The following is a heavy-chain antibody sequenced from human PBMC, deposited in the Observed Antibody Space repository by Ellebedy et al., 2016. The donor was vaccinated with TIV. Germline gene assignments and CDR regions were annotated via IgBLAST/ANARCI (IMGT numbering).Heavy chain of an antibody. CDR1: GFTFSSYA. J-gene: IGHJ3*02. Sequence: PGGSLRLSCAASGFTFSSYAMSWVRQAPGKGLEWVSAISGSGGSTYYADSVKGRFTISRDNSKNTLYLQMNSLRAEDTAVYYCANVGKQWLDHFDIWGQGTMVTVSS. D-gene: IGHD6-19*01. V-gene: IGHV3-23*01. CDR3: ANVGKQWLDHFDI. CDR2: ISGSGGST.